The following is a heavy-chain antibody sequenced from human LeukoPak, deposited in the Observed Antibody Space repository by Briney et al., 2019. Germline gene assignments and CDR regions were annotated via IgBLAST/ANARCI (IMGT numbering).Heavy chain of an antibody. CDR3: ARDLSPFNGRAVADQDY. V-gene: IGHV3-11*06. CDR2: ISSSSSYR. D-gene: IGHD6-19*01. Sequence: GGSLRLSCAASGFTFSDYYMSWIRQAPGKGLEWVSYISSSSSYRDYADSVKGRFTISRDNAKNSLYLQMNNLRAEDTAVYYCARDLSPFNGRAVADQDYWGQGTLVTVSS. CDR1: GFTFSDYY. J-gene: IGHJ4*02.